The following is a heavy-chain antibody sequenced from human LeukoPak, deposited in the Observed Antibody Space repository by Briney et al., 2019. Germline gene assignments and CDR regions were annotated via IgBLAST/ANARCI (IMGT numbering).Heavy chain of an antibody. D-gene: IGHD3-10*01. CDR2: IRYDGSNK. J-gene: IGHJ6*02. V-gene: IGHV3-30*02. CDR1: GFTFSSYG. CDR3: AKDFITMVRGGMDV. Sequence: GGSLRLSCAASGFTFSSYGMHWVRRAPGKGLEWVAFIRYDGSNKYYADSVKGRFTISRDNSKNTLYLQMNSLRAEDTAVYYCAKDFITMVRGGMDVWGQGTTVTVSS.